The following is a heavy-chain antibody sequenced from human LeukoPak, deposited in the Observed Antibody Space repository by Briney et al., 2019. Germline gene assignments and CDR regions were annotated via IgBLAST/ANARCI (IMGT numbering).Heavy chain of an antibody. J-gene: IGHJ3*02. Sequence: GASVKVSCKASGYTLTGYYMHWVRQAPGQGLEWMGIINPSGGSTSYAQKFQGRVTMTRDTSTSTVYMELSSLRSEDTAVYYCARVNYDSSGTPGAFDIWGQGTMVTVSS. V-gene: IGHV1-46*01. D-gene: IGHD3-22*01. CDR3: ARVNYDSSGTPGAFDI. CDR1: GYTLTGYY. CDR2: INPSGGST.